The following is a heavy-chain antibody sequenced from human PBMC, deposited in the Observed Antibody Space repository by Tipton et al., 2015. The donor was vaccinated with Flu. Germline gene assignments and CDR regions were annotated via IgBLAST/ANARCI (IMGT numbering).Heavy chain of an antibody. J-gene: IGHJ3*02. Sequence: GLVKPSETLSLTCTVSSYSISSGYSWGWIRQPPGKGLEWIGSIHHSGNTYYNSSLKSRVNISVDTSKNHFSLRLSSVTAADTAIYYCARLAFSGPATGAFDIWGQGTMVTVSS. CDR2: IHHSGNT. D-gene: IGHD1-26*01. CDR3: ARLAFSGPATGAFDI. CDR1: SYSISSGYS. V-gene: IGHV4-38-2*02.